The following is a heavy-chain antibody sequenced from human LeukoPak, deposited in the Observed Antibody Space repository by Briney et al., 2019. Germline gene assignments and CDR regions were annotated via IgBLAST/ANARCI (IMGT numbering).Heavy chain of an antibody. V-gene: IGHV1-3*01. CDR2: INAGNGNT. CDR1: GYTFTSYA. CDR3: ARETELRYCSGGSCYLAEYFQH. Sequence: GASVKVSCKASGYTFTSYAMHWVRQAPGQRLEWMGWINAGNGNTKYSQKFQGRVTITRDTSASTAYMELSSLRSEDTAVYYCARETELRYCSGGSCYLAEYFQHWGQGTLVTVSS. D-gene: IGHD2-15*01. J-gene: IGHJ1*01.